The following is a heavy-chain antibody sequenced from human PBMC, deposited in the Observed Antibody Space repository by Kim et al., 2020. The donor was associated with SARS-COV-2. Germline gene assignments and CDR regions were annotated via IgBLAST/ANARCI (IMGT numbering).Heavy chain of an antibody. V-gene: IGHV3-30*04. D-gene: IGHD3-10*01. CDR3: LAEIGSRSFGH. CDR1: GFTFSAHA. J-gene: IGHJ4*02. CDR2: IAYDGSHI. Sequence: GGSLRLSCEASGFTFSAHALHWVRQAPGEGLEWVALIAYDGSHISYPDSVKGRFIISRDNIKSTLYLQMNSLRPEDTAVYYCLAEIGSRSFGHWGQGTLGTVSS.